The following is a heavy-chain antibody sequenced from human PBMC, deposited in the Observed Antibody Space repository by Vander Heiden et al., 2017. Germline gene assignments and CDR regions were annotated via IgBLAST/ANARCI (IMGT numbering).Heavy chain of an antibody. V-gene: IGHV3-21*01. J-gene: IGHJ6*02. CDR3: ARVYNTDYGMDV. CDR2: IRSSNSYI. D-gene: IGHD1-1*01. Sequence: EVQPVESGGGLVQPGGPLRLSCAASGFTFSNYYMNWVRQAPGKRLECVSSIRSSNSYIYYADSVKGRFTISRDNAKNSLYLQMNSLRAEDTAVYYCARVYNTDYGMDVWGQGTTVTVSS. CDR1: GFTFSNYY.